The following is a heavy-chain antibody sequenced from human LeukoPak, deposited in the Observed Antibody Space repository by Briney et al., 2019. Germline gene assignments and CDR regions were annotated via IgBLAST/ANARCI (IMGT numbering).Heavy chain of an antibody. CDR2: ISGRSRYI. Sequence: GGSLRLSCEGSGFTFSRYNMNWFRQAPGKGLERVSSISGRSRYIFYADSVKGRFTISRDNAKNSLYLQMNRLRAEDTAVYYCARDAQWLVPEGYYYYMDVWGKGTTVSVCS. CDR1: GFTFSRYN. J-gene: IGHJ6*03. CDR3: ARDAQWLVPEGYYYYMDV. D-gene: IGHD6-19*01. V-gene: IGHV3-21*01.